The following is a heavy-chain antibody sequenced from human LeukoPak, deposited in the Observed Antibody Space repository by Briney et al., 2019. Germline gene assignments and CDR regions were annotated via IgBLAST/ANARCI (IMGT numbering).Heavy chain of an antibody. CDR1: GYSISHGYY. V-gene: IGHV4-38-2*02. CDR3: ARRHSSGWFYY. D-gene: IGHD6-19*01. Sequence: SETLSLTCTVSGYSISHGYYWDWIRQPPGRGLEWIGNIYRSGSTSYNPSLKSRVTISVDTSKNQFSLKVNSVTAADTAVYYCARRHSSGWFYYWGQGTLVTVSS. CDR2: IYRSGST. J-gene: IGHJ4*02.